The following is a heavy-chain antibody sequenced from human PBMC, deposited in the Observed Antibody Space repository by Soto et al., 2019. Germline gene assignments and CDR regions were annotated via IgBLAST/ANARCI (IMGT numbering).Heavy chain of an antibody. CDR3: ARLVYDSSGYRPG. V-gene: IGHV4-61*01. CDR1: GGSVSSGSFY. D-gene: IGHD3-22*01. CDR2: IYNNGRT. J-gene: IGHJ4*02. Sequence: SETLSLTCTVSGGSVSSGSFYWNWIRQPPGKGLEWIAYIYNNGRTNSNPSLKSRVTISVDTSKNQFSLKLSSVTAADTAVYYCARLVYDSSGYRPGWGQGTLVTVSS.